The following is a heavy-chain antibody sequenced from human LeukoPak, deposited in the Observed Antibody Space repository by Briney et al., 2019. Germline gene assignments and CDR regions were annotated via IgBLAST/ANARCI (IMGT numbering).Heavy chain of an antibody. CDR2: IDPASGDA. D-gene: IGHD3-10*01. CDR3: ARDYNAAFDY. V-gene: IGHV1-2*02. Sequence: GASVKVSCKASGYTFSGFYIHWMRQAPGQGLEWVAWIDPASGDAKFALHLQGRVTMSRDTSINTVYMELSRLKSDDSAVYYCARDYNAAFDYWGQGTVVTVSS. J-gene: IGHJ4*02. CDR1: GYTFSGFY.